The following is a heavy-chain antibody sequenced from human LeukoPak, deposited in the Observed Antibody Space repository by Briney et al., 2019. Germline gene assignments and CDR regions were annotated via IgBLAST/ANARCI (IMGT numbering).Heavy chain of an antibody. Sequence: EASVKVSCKASGYILSSYNIHWLRQAPGQGLEWMGIVNPSGDSTNYAQNFQGRVTMTGDTSTSTVYMELSSLRSEDTAVYYCARVRDGYNDAYDIWGQGTMVTVTS. D-gene: IGHD5-24*01. CDR3: ARVRDGYNDAYDI. V-gene: IGHV1-46*01. J-gene: IGHJ3*02. CDR2: VNPSGDST. CDR1: GYILSSYN.